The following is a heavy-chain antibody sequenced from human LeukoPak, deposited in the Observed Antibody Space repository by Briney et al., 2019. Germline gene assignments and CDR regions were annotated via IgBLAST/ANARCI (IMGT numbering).Heavy chain of an antibody. D-gene: IGHD3-16*01. Sequence: ASVKVSCEASGYTFTGYYMHWVRQAPGQGLEWMGWINPNSGGTNYAQKFQGRVTMTRDTSISTAYMELSRLRSDDTAVYYCARPPTYDYVWGSYRGSYFDYWGQGTLVTVSS. CDR3: ARPPTYDYVWGSYRGSYFDY. J-gene: IGHJ4*02. CDR1: GYTFTGYY. CDR2: INPNSGGT. V-gene: IGHV1-2*02.